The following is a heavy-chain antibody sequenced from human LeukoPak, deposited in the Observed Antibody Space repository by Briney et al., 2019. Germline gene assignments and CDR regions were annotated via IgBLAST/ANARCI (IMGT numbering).Heavy chain of an antibody. V-gene: IGHV1-2*02. CDR2: VNSNSGGT. J-gene: IGHJ4*02. CDR1: GYRFSDYS. CDR3: ARGYCSGGSCYHFES. D-gene: IGHD2-15*01. Sequence: ASVKVSCKTSGYRFSDYSMHWVRQAPGQGLEWMGWVNSNSGGTHYAQKFEGRVTMTRDTSISTAYMELSRLKSDDTAVYYCARGYCSGGSCYHFESWGQGTLVTVSS.